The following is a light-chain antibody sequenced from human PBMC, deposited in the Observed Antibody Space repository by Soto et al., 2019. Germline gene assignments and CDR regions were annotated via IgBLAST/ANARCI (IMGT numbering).Light chain of an antibody. J-gene: IGLJ1*01. Sequence: QSVLTQPASVSGSPGQSITISCTGTNSDVGGYNYVSWYQQHPGKAPKFMIYDVSGRPSGVSDRFSGSKSGNTASLTISGLQAEDEADYYCSSYTTSNTRQIVFGTGTKLTVL. CDR1: NSDVGGYNY. CDR3: SSYTTSNTRQIV. CDR2: DVS. V-gene: IGLV2-14*01.